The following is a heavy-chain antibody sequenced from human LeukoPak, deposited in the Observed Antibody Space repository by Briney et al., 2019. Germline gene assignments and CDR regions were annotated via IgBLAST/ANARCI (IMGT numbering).Heavy chain of an antibody. CDR3: ARRILWWSTRAFDI. Sequence: NPSETLSLTCAVYGGTFSGYYWSWIRQPPGQGLEWIGEINHSGSTSYNPSLKSRVTISVDTSKNQFSLKLSSVTAADTAVYYCARRILWWSTRAFDIWGQGTMVTVSS. CDR2: INHSGST. J-gene: IGHJ3*02. D-gene: IGHD2-21*01. CDR1: GGTFSGYY. V-gene: IGHV4-34*01.